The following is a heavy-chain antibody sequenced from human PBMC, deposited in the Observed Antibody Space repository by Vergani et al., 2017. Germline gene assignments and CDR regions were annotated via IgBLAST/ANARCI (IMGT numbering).Heavy chain of an antibody. CDR2: IYYRGST. V-gene: IGHV4-39*01. D-gene: IGHD3-10*01. CDR3: ARRTTMVRGVLEIARYYFDY. CDR1: CGSISSSSYY. J-gene: IGHJ4*02. Sequence: QLQLQESGPGLVKPSETLSLTCTVSCGSISSSSYYLGWIRQPPGKGMEWIGSIYYRGSTYYNPSLKRRVTISVDTSKNQFSLKLSSVTAADTAVYYCARRTTMVRGVLEIARYYFDYWGQGTLVTVSS.